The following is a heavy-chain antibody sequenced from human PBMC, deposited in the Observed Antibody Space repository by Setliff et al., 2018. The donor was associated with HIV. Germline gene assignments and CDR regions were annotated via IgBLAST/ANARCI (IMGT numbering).Heavy chain of an antibody. CDR2: IYTSGST. D-gene: IGHD3-16*02. Sequence: SETLSLTCTVSGGSISSGSYYWNWIRQPAGKGLEWIGRIYTSGSTNYNPSLKSRVTISVDTSKNQFSLKLNSVTAADTAVYYCARGSYYDYVWGNYRYTGFDYWGQGTLVTVSS. CDR3: ARGSYYDYVWGNYRYTGFDY. J-gene: IGHJ4*02. CDR1: GGSISSGSYY. V-gene: IGHV4-61*02.